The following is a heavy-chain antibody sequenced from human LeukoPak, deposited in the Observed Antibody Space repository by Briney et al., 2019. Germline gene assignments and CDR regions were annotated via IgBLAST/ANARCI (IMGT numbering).Heavy chain of an antibody. J-gene: IGHJ4*02. D-gene: IGHD4-23*01. Sequence: SETLSLTCTVSGGSISSYYWSWIRQPPGKGLEWIGYIYYGGSTNYNPSLKSRVTISVDTSKNQFSLKLSSVTAADTAVYYCARDGSYGGDYFDYWGQGTLVTVSS. CDR3: ARDGSYGGDYFDY. CDR2: IYYGGST. V-gene: IGHV4-59*01. CDR1: GGSISSYY.